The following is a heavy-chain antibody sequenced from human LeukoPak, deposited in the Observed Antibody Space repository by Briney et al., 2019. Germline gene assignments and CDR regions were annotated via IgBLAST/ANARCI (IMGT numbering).Heavy chain of an antibody. V-gene: IGHV1-2*04. Sequence: ASVTVSCTPSGYTFTGYYVHWVRQAPGQGLAWMGWINPNSGGTNYAQKFQGWVTMTRDTSISTAYMELSRLRSDDTAVYYCARGQGVAARLQHWGQGTLVTVSS. D-gene: IGHD6-19*01. J-gene: IGHJ1*01. CDR3: ARGQGVAARLQH. CDR2: INPNSGGT. CDR1: GYTFTGYY.